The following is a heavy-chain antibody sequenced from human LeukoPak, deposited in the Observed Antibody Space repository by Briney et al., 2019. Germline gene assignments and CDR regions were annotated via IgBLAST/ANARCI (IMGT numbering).Heavy chain of an antibody. CDR3: ARGSYSSSWYKVESYYYYGMDV. V-gene: IGHV3-21*01. Sequence: GGSLRLSCAASGFTFSSYSMNWVRQAPGKGLEWVSSVSSSSSYIYYADSVKGRFTISRDNAKNSLYLQMNSLRAEDTAVYYCARGSYSSSWYKVESYYYYGMDVWGQGTTVTVSS. CDR1: GFTFSSYS. D-gene: IGHD6-13*01. J-gene: IGHJ6*02. CDR2: VSSSSSYI.